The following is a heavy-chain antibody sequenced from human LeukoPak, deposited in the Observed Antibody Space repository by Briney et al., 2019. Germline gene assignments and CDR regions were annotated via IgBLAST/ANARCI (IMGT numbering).Heavy chain of an antibody. CDR1: GGSISSSSYY. D-gene: IGHD2-2*01. J-gene: IGHJ6*03. CDR3: ARRSTSSWEYMDV. V-gene: IGHV4-39*01. CDR2: IYYSGST. Sequence: SETLSLTCTVSGGSISSSSYYWGWIRQPPGKGLEWIGSIYYSGSTYYNPSLKSRVTISVDTSKNQFSLKLSSVTAADTAVYYCARRSTSSWEYMDVWGKGTTVTVSS.